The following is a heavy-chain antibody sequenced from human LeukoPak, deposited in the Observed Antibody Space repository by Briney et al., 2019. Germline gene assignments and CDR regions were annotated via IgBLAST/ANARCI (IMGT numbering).Heavy chain of an antibody. CDR1: GYSFTSYW. D-gene: IGHD2-15*01. CDR2: IYPGDSDT. CDR3: ARHVSRGWYGMDV. V-gene: IGHV5-51*01. Sequence: GESRKISCKGSGYSFTSYWIGWVRQMPGKALEGLGIIYPGDSDTRYSPSFQGQVTISADKSISTAYLQWSSLKAADTAMYYCARHVSRGWYGMDVWGQGTTVTVSS. J-gene: IGHJ6*02.